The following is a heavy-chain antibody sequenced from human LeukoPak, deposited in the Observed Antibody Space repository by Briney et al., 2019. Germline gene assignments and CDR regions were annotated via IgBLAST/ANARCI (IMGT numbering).Heavy chain of an antibody. Sequence: GGSLRLSCAASGFTFSSYAMSWVRQAPGKGLEYVSAISYNGDSTYYVDSVKGRFTISRDNSKNTLDLQMSSLRPEDTAVYYCVSDRETQEQIWGPGTLVTVSS. CDR2: ISYNGDST. D-gene: IGHD1-26*01. J-gene: IGHJ3*02. CDR1: GFTFSSYA. CDR3: VSDRETQEQI. V-gene: IGHV3-64D*09.